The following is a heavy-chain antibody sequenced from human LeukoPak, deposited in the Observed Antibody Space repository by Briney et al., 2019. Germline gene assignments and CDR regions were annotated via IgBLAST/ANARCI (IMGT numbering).Heavy chain of an antibody. CDR3: ARRLTQYDCFDP. D-gene: IGHD2-2*01. V-gene: IGHV6-1*01. CDR2: TYYRYTWYN. CDR1: GDSVSSNSVT. J-gene: IGHJ5*02. Sequence: SQTLSLTCAISGDSVSSNSVTWNWIRQSPSRGLEWLGRTYYRYTWYNDSAVSVRGRITVNPDTSKNQFSLQLNSVTPEDKAVYYCARRLTQYDCFDPWGQGILVTVSS.